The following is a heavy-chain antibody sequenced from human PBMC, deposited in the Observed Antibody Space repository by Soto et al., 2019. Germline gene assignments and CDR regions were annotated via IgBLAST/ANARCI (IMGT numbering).Heavy chain of an antibody. D-gene: IGHD7-27*01. Sequence: GGSLRLSCAASGFTFSSYDMNWVRQAPGKGLEWVSYISGSGSSTYSADSVKGRFTISRDNSKNTLYLQMNSLRVEDTAIYYCAKAWGIDYWGQGTLVTVSS. J-gene: IGHJ4*02. CDR2: ISGSGSST. CDR3: AKAWGIDY. V-gene: IGHV3-23*01. CDR1: GFTFSSYD.